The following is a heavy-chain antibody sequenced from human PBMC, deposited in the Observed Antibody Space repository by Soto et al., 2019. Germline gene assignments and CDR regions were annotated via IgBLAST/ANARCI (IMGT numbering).Heavy chain of an antibody. Sequence: ASVKVSCKASGYTFTGHYIHWVRQAPEQGPEWMGEIGPESGATRYAQKFQGRVTMTRDMSITTVYMELNNLSPDDTAVYYCGRGRSGQIVVFYWGQGPPVTVSS. CDR3: GRGRSGQIVVFY. D-gene: IGHD5-12*01. J-gene: IGHJ4*02. CDR1: GYTFTGHY. V-gene: IGHV1-2*02. CDR2: IGPESGAT.